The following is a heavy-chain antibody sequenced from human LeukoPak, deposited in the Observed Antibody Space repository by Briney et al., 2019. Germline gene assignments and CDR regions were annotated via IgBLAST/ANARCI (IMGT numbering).Heavy chain of an antibody. J-gene: IGHJ5*02. CDR2: IWYDGSNK. Sequence: GGSLRLSCAASGFTFSSYGMHWVRQAPGKGLEWVAVIWYDGSNKYYADSVKGRFTISRDNSKNTLYLQMNSLRAEDTAVYYCARDKYSSSWVSWFDPWGQGTLVTVSS. CDR3: ARDKYSSSWVSWFDP. V-gene: IGHV3-33*01. CDR1: GFTFSSYG. D-gene: IGHD6-13*01.